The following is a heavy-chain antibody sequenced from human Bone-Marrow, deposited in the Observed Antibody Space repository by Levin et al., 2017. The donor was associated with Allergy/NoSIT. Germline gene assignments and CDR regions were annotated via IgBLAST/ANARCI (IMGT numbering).Heavy chain of an antibody. CDR3: ARDGLGGGHLPDY. J-gene: IGHJ4*02. CDR1: GFTFRSYW. CDR2: IKQDGSEQ. Sequence: GESLKISCAASGFTFRSYWMSWVRQTPGKGLEWVANIKQDGSEQYYVDSVEGRFTISRDNAKNSLYLQMNSLRDDDTAVYYCARDGLGGGHLPDYWGQGTLVTVSS. V-gene: IGHV3-7*03. D-gene: IGHD4-23*01.